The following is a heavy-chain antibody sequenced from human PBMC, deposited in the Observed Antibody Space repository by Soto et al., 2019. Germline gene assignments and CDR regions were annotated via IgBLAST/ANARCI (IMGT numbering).Heavy chain of an antibody. D-gene: IGHD3-22*01. Sequence: LVESRGGVVQPGRSLRVSCAASGFTFTSYAMHWVRQAPGKGLEWVATISYDGSKKDYADSVKGRFTISRDNSKNTLYRQMNSLRAEDTAVYYCARDRLYESNTQYYNYGMDVWGQGTTVTVSS. CDR3: ARDRLYESNTQYYNYGMDV. CDR1: GFTFTSYA. J-gene: IGHJ6*02. CDR2: ISYDGSKK. V-gene: IGHV3-30-3*01.